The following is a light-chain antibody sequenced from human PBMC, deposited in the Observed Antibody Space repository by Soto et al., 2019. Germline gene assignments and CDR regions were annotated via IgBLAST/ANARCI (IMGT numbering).Light chain of an antibody. CDR3: CSYAGSYTLV. V-gene: IGLV2-11*01. CDR2: DVS. J-gene: IGLJ1*01. Sequence: QSALTQPRSVSGSPGQSVTISCTGTSSDVGGYNYVSWYQQHPGKAPKLMLYDVSKRPSGVPDRFSGSKSGNTASLTISGLKAEDEADYYCCSYAGSYTLVFGTGTKVTVL. CDR1: SSDVGGYNY.